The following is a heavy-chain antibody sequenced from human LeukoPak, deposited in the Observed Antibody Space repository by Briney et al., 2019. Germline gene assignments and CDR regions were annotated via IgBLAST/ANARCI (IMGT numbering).Heavy chain of an antibody. CDR3: ASGLGSGWYRQNWFDP. CDR1: GVTLSSYE. V-gene: IGHV3-48*03. Sequence: PGGSLRLSCVVSGVTLSSYEMNWVRQAPGKGLEWVSYISSGGNTIYYADSVKGRFTISRDNAKNSLYLQMNSLRAEDTAVYHCASGLGSGWYRQNWFDPWGQGTLVTVSS. D-gene: IGHD6-19*01. CDR2: ISSGGNTI. J-gene: IGHJ5*02.